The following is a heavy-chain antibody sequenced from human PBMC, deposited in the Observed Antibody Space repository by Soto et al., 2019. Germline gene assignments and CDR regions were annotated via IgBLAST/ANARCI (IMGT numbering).Heavy chain of an antibody. Sequence: GGSLRLSCGASGFTFSSYWMSWVRQAPGKGLEWVANIKQDGSEKYYVDSVKGRFTISRDNAKNSLYLQMNSLRADDTAVYFCGRDRSLASWAQGTQVTVSS. J-gene: IGHJ5*02. CDR2: IKQDGSEK. V-gene: IGHV3-7*01. CDR1: GFTFSSYW. CDR3: GRDRSLAS.